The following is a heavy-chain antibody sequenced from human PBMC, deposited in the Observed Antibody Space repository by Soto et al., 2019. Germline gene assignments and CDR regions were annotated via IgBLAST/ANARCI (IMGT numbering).Heavy chain of an antibody. CDR2: IIPLFRTA. CDR1: GGTFSSYA. D-gene: IGHD6-6*01. V-gene: IGHV1-69*01. Sequence: QVQLVQSGAEVKKPGSSVKVSCKASGGTFSSYAMNWVRQAPGQGLEWVGGIIPLFRTANYAQKFQGRVTITADEPTSTAYMELSSLRSEDTAVYYCARARSLDISASGRGWLDAWGQGTLVTVSS. CDR3: ARARSLDISASGRGWLDA. J-gene: IGHJ5*02.